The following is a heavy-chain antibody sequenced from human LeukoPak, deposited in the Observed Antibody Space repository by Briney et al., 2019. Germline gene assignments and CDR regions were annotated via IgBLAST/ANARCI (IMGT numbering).Heavy chain of an antibody. D-gene: IGHD5-12*01. V-gene: IGHV3-23*01. CDR3: AKYLEWAVATILGGLDY. CDR1: GFTFSSYA. CDR2: ISGSGGST. J-gene: IGHJ4*02. Sequence: PGGSLRLSCAASGFTFSSYAMSWVRQAPGKGLEWVSAISGSGGSTYYADSVKGRFTISRDNSKNTLYLQMNSLRAEDTAVYYCAKYLEWAVATILGGLDYWGQGTLVTVSS.